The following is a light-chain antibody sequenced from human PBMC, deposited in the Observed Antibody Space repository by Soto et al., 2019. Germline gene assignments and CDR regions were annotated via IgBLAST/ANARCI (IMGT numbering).Light chain of an antibody. CDR1: QSISRS. V-gene: IGKV1-39*01. J-gene: IGKJ2*01. CDR2: AAT. CDR3: QQSYSNFVYT. Sequence: DIQMTQSPSSLSASVGDRVTITCRASQSISRSLNWYQQRPGKTPNLLIHAATNLQSGVPSRFSGSGSGTDFTLTISSLQPEYFGTYYCQQSYSNFVYTCGQGTKMEIK.